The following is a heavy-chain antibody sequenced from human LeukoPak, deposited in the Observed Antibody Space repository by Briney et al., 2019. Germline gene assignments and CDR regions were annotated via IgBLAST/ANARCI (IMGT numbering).Heavy chain of an antibody. J-gene: IGHJ4*02. CDR2: IIPIRGIA. CDR1: GDTFSSYA. V-gene: IGHV1-69*04. CDR3: AREPERGYSYGYEY. D-gene: IGHD5-18*01. Sequence: SVKVSCKASGDTFSSYAISWVRQAPGQGLEWMGRIIPIRGIANYAQKFQGRVTITGDKSTSTAYMELRSLRSEDPAVYSCAREPERGYSYGYEYWGQGTPVTVS.